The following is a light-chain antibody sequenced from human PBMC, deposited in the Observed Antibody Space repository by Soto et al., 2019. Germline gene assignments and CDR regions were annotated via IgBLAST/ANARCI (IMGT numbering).Light chain of an antibody. Sequence: DIPMTQSPSTLTASVGDIVTINCRASQSISNWLAWYQQKPGTAPNPMIYDASSLKSGVPSRFSGSRSGTDCTLTISSLQPEDVATYYCQQSYSTPTTLGQGTRLEIK. CDR1: QSISNW. CDR3: QQSYSTPTT. J-gene: IGKJ5*01. CDR2: DAS. V-gene: IGKV1-39*01.